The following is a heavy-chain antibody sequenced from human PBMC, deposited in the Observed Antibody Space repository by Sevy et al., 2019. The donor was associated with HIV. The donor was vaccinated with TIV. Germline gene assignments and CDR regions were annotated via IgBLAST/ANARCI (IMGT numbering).Heavy chain of an antibody. CDR3: AKSYIGSGTSYGMDL. V-gene: IGHV3-7*01. CDR2: IRQDGREK. D-gene: IGHD3-10*01. J-gene: IGHJ6*02. Sequence: GGSLRLSCAVSGFTFRNFWMSWFRQAPGKGLEWGANIRQDGREKYYVQSVRGRFTISSDNAKNLLFLQLNSLRADDTAIYYCAKSYIGSGTSYGMDLWGRGTTVTVSS. CDR1: GFTFRNFW.